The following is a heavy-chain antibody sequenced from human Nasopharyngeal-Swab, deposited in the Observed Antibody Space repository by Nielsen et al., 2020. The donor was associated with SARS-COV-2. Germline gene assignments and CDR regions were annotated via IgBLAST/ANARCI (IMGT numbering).Heavy chain of an antibody. CDR2: ISWNSGSI. D-gene: IGHD5-24*01. Sequence: GGSLRLSCAASGFTFDDYAMHWVRQAQGKGLEWVSGISWNSGSIGYADSVKGRFTISRDNAKNSLYLQMNSLRAEDTALYYCAKDIRRVRWLQLFDYWGQGTLVTVSS. CDR3: AKDIRRVRWLQLFDY. CDR1: GFTFDDYA. V-gene: IGHV3-9*01. J-gene: IGHJ4*02.